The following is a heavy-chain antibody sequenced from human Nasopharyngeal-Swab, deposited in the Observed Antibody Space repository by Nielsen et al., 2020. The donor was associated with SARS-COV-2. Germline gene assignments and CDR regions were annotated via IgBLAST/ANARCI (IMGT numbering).Heavy chain of an antibody. CDR3: ATLSSSWYEYYFDY. CDR1: GGPISTSTYY. Sequence: SNPLSPTFTVPGGPISTSTYYWAWIRQPPGKGLEWIGSIYYGGSTYYNPSLKSRVTISVDTSKNQFSLKLSSVTAADTAVYYCATLSSSWYEYYFDYWGQGTLVTVSS. CDR2: IYYGGST. D-gene: IGHD6-13*01. V-gene: IGHV4-39*01. J-gene: IGHJ4*02.